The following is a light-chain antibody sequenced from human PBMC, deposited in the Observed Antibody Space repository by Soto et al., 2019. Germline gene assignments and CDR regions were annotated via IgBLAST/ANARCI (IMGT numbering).Light chain of an antibody. CDR3: MQGTHWPLWT. CDR2: KVS. Sequence: DVVMTQSTLSLPVTLGQPASISCRSSQSLVYSDGNTYLNLFQQRPGQSPRRLIYKVSNRDSGVPDRFSGGGSGTDFTLKISRVEAEDVGVYYCMQGTHWPLWTFGQGTKVEIK. V-gene: IGKV2-30*01. CDR1: QSLVYSDGNTY. J-gene: IGKJ1*01.